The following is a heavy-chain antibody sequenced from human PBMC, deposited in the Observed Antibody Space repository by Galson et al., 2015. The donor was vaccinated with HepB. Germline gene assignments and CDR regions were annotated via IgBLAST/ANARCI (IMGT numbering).Heavy chain of an antibody. CDR1: GFTFSTYS. CDR2: VSSSSIYK. CDR3: ARGRGDIGCYYAFDY. D-gene: IGHD3-22*01. J-gene: IGHJ4*02. V-gene: IGHV3-21*06. Sequence: SLRLSCAASGFTFSTYSLNWVRQAPGKGLEWVSAVSSSSIYKYYADSVKGRFTISRDNAKSSLYVQMNNLRVEDTAVYYCARGRGDIGCYYAFDYWGKGALVTVSS.